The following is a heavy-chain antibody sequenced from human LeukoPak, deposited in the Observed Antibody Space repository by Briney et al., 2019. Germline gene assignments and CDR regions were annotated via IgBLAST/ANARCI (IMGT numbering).Heavy chain of an antibody. V-gene: IGHV4-39*01. J-gene: IGHJ4*02. CDR3: ARDRACSNGVCSYFDY. Sequence: PSETLSLTCIVSGGSISSTTYYWGWIRQPPGKGLEWIGSIYYSGSTWYNPSLKSRVTVSAGTSRNQFSLKLTSVTAADTAVYYCARDRACSNGVCSYFDYWGQGTVVTVSS. CDR2: IYYSGST. CDR1: GGSISSTTYY. D-gene: IGHD2-8*01.